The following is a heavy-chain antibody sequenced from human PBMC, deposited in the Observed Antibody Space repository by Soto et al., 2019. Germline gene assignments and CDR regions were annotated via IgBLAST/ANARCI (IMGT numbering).Heavy chain of an antibody. D-gene: IGHD2-2*02. CDR3: ARGIYCSSTSCYSSSYYFDY. CDR2: INHSGST. J-gene: IGHJ4*02. V-gene: IGHV4-34*01. Sequence: PSEILFLTCVVYGGSFSGYYWRWIRQPPWKVMEWIGEINHSGSTNYNPSLKSRVTISVDTSKNQFSLKLSSVTAADTAVYYCARGIYCSSTSCYSSSYYFDYWGQGILLTVSS. CDR1: GGSFSGYY.